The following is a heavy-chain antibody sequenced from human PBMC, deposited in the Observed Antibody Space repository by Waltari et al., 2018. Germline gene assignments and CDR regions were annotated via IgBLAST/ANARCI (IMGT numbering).Heavy chain of an antibody. CDR2: IYYSGST. Sequence: QLQLQESGPGLVKPSETLSLTCTVSGGSIRSSSYYWGWIRQPPGKGLEWIGSIYYSGSTYYNPSLKSRVTISVDTSKNQFSLELSSVTAADTAVYYCARSLSSSWYEGWFDPWGQGTLVTVSS. CDR3: ARSLSSSWYEGWFDP. V-gene: IGHV4-39*07. CDR1: GGSIRSSSYY. J-gene: IGHJ5*02. D-gene: IGHD6-13*01.